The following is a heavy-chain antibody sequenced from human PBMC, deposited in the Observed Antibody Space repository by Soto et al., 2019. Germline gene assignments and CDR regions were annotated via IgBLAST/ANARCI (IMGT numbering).Heavy chain of an antibody. CDR3: ARATGSYDFWSGSGNWFDP. CDR2: IYYGGST. J-gene: IGHJ5*02. CDR1: GGSISNGGYY. D-gene: IGHD3-3*01. V-gene: IGHV4-31*03. Sequence: PSETLSLTCTVSGGSISNGGYYWSWIRQHPGKGLEWIGYIYYGGSTYYNPSLKSRVTMSVDTSKNQFSLKLSSVTAADTAVYYCARATGSYDFWSGSGNWFDPWGQGTLVTVSS.